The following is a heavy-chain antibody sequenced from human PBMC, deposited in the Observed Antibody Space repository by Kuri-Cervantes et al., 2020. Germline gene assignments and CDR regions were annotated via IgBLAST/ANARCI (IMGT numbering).Heavy chain of an antibody. CDR1: GFTVSSNY. D-gene: IGHD5-18*01. CDR3: ELTDTAMIPAYFFDY. Sequence: GSLRLSCAASGFTVSSNYMSWVRQAPGKGLEWIGSIYYSGSTYYNPSLKSRVTISVDTSKNQFSLKLSSVTAADTAVYYCELTDTAMIPAYFFDYWGQGTLVTVSS. J-gene: IGHJ4*02. CDR2: IYYSGST. V-gene: IGHV4-59*05.